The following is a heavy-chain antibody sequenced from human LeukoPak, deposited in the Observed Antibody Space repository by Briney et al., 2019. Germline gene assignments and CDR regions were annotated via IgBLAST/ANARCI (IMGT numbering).Heavy chain of an antibody. Sequence: SETLSLTCAVYGGSFSGYYWSWIRQPPGKGLEWIGEINHSGSTNYNPSLKSRVTISVDTSKNQFSLKLSSVTAADTAVYYCARMKGRGHRNIRDGKDYWGQGTLVTVSS. CDR3: ARMKGRGHRNIRDGKDY. CDR1: GGSFSGYY. J-gene: IGHJ4*02. D-gene: IGHD3-10*01. V-gene: IGHV4-34*01. CDR2: INHSGST.